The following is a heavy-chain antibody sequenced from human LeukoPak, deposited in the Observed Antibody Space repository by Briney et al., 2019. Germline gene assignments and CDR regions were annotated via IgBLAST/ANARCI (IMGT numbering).Heavy chain of an antibody. Sequence: SETLSLTCTVSGDSISTSNSYWGWIRQPPGKGLEWIGSIYYSGSTYYNPSLKSLVTISVDTSKNQFSLKLSSVTAADTAVYYCARTRYYYNSRSYGAPYYFDYWGQGTLVTVSS. V-gene: IGHV4-39*01. J-gene: IGHJ4*02. D-gene: IGHD3-10*01. CDR1: GDSISTSNSY. CDR3: ARTRYYYNSRSYGAPYYFDY. CDR2: IYYSGST.